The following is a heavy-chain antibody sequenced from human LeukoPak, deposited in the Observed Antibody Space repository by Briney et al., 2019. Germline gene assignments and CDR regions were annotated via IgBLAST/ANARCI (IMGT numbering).Heavy chain of an antibody. Sequence: GGSLRLSCAASGFTFSSYSMNWVRQAPGKGLEWVSSITRSNYIYYADSVKGRFTITRDNAKNSLYLQMKSLRVEDTGVYYCARDAGGRTQREGWFDPWGQGTLVTVSS. J-gene: IGHJ5*02. CDR2: ITRSNYI. CDR3: ARDAGGRTQREGWFDP. CDR1: GFTFSSYS. D-gene: IGHD1-26*01. V-gene: IGHV3-21*01.